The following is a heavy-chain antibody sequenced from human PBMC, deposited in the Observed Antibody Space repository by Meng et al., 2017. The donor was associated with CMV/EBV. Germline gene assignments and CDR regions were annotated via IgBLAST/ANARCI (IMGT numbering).Heavy chain of an antibody. CDR1: GFTFSSYA. CDR2: ISGSGGST. J-gene: IGHJ5*02. V-gene: IGHV3-23*01. Sequence: SGFTFSSYAMSWVRQAPGKGLEWVSAISGSGGSTYYADSVKGRFTISRDNSKNTLYLQMNSLRAEDTAVYYCAKDGTMVRGPPSFDPWGQGTLVTVSS. CDR3: AKDGTMVRGPPSFDP. D-gene: IGHD3-10*01.